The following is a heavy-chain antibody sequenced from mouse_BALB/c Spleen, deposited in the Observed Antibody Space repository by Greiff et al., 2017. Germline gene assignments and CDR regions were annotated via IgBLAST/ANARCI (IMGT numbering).Heavy chain of an antibody. CDR1: GFNIKDYY. J-gene: IGHJ3*01. CDR2: IDPENGDT. Sequence: EVQLQQSGAELVRSGASVKLSCTASGFNIKDYYMHWVKQRPEQGLEWIGWIDPENGDTEYAPKFQGKATMTADTSSNTAYLQLSSLTSEDTAVYYCNAHPSYGNFPAWFAYWGQGTLVTVSA. V-gene: IGHV14-4*02. D-gene: IGHD2-10*01. CDR3: NAHPSYGNFPAWFAY.